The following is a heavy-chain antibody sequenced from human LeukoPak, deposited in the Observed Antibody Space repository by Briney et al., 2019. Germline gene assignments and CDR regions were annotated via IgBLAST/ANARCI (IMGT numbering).Heavy chain of an antibody. CDR1: GGSISSYY. CDR3: ASRDLFYWYFDL. V-gene: IGHV4-59*08. CDR2: IYYSGST. D-gene: IGHD2-21*01. J-gene: IGHJ2*01. Sequence: SETLSLTCTVSGGSISSYYWSWIRQPPGKGLEWIAYIYYSGSTNYNPSLKSRVTISIDTSKNQFYLTLGSVTAADAAVYYCASRDLFYWYFDLWGRGTLVTVSS.